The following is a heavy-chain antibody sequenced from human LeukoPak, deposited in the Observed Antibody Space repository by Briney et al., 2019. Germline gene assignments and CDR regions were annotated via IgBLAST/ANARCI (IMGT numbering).Heavy chain of an antibody. D-gene: IGHD2-15*01. CDR2: ITTDNGNT. Sequence: ASVKVSCKASRYTFTSHAIHWVRQAPGQRLEWMGWITTDNGNTKYSQKFQGRVTITRDTSASTAYMELSSLRSEDTAVYYCARVVDDFLDYWGQGTLVTVSS. J-gene: IGHJ4*02. CDR3: ARVVDDFLDY. V-gene: IGHV1-3*04. CDR1: RYTFTSHA.